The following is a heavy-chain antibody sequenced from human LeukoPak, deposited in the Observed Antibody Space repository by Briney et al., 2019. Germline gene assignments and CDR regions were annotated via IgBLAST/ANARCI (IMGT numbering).Heavy chain of an antibody. CDR2: ISYSGST. Sequence: PSETLSLTCTVSGGSISGYYWTWIRQSPGKGLEWIGYISYSGSTNYNPSLKSRVTMSLDTSKNHFSLKLSSVTAADTAVYYCARGNDYGDYDYDYWGQGTLVTVSS. V-gene: IGHV4-59*08. D-gene: IGHD4-17*01. J-gene: IGHJ4*02. CDR1: GGSISGYY. CDR3: ARGNDYGDYDYDY.